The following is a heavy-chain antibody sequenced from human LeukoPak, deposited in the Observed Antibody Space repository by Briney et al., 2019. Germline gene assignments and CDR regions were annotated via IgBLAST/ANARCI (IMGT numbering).Heavy chain of an antibody. CDR2: ISPNNGDT. Sequence: GASVKVSCKASGYTFTGYLMHWVRQAPGQGLEWMGWISPNNGDTKYAQKFQGRVTMTRDTSISTAYMEVSRLRSDDTAVYYCVRGLTTVATWLYLWGRGTLVTVSS. J-gene: IGHJ2*01. CDR3: VRGLTTVATWLYL. D-gene: IGHD4-17*01. V-gene: IGHV1-2*02. CDR1: GYTFTGYL.